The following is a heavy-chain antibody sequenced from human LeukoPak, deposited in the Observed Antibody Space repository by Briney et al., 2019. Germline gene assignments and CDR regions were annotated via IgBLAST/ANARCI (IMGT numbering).Heavy chain of an antibody. J-gene: IGHJ4*02. Sequence: PSETLSLTCAVYGGSFSGYYWSWIRQPPGKGLEWIGEINHSGSTNYNPSLKSRVTISVDTSKNQFSLKLSSVTAADTAVYYCARSLPYNGSRSYWGQGTLVTVSS. CDR3: ARSLPYNGSRSY. CDR2: INHSGST. D-gene: IGHD3-10*01. V-gene: IGHV4-34*01. CDR1: GGSFSGYY.